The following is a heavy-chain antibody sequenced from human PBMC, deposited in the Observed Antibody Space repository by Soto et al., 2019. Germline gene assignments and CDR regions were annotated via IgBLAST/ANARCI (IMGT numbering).Heavy chain of an antibody. D-gene: IGHD6-19*01. J-gene: IGHJ4*03. V-gene: IGHV4-38-2*02. CDR2: IYHGGTT. Sequence: PSETLSLTCTVSGDSISSGSYCGCIRQPPGEGPEWIASIYHGGTTFYNPSLKSRISISVDTSKNQFSLRLTSVTAADTATYYCARVHVMVVAGSTFDYWGPGTLVTVSS. CDR3: ARVHVMVVAGSTFDY. CDR1: GDSISSGSY.